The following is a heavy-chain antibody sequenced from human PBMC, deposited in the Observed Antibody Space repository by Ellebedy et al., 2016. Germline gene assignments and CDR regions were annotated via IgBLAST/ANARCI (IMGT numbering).Heavy chain of an antibody. CDR2: VIPFLNAP. J-gene: IGHJ6*02. V-gene: IGHV1-69*04. D-gene: IGHD3-10*01. CDR3: ARESVHGSGNNLHFFYGMDI. Sequence: SVKVSCXASGDTFTTYAISWLRQAPGQGLEWMGRVIPFLNAPRYEQKFQGRLTIIADRSTTTAYMELSSLRPEDTAVYYCARESVHGSGNNLHFFYGMDIWGQGATVTVSS. CDR1: GDTFTTYA.